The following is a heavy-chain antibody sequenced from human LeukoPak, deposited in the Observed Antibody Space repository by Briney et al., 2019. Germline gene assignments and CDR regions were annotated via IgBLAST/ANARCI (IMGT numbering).Heavy chain of an antibody. D-gene: IGHD4-17*01. V-gene: IGHV1-46*01. CDR2: INPSGGST. J-gene: IGHJ4*02. CDR1: GYTFTSYY. CDR3: ARDEGDYGCRN. Sequence: ASVTVSCKASGYTFTSYYMHWVRQAPGQGLEWMGIINPSGGSTSYAQKFQGRVTMTRDTSTSTVYMELSSLRSEDTAVYYCARDEGDYGCRNWGQGTLVTVSS.